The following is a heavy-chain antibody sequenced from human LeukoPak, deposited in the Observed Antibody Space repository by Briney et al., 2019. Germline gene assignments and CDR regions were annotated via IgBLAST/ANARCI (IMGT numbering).Heavy chain of an antibody. CDR1: GGSISSYY. D-gene: IGHD3-22*01. V-gene: IGHV4-59*01. CDR2: IYYSANT. J-gene: IGHJ6*03. CDR3: GRERRYDGSMDV. Sequence: SETLSLTCTVSGGSISSYYWSWIRQPPGKGLEWIGYIYYSANTNYNPSLKSRVTMSLDTSKNQFSLKLSSVTAADTAVYYCGRERRYDGSMDVWGKGTTVTISS.